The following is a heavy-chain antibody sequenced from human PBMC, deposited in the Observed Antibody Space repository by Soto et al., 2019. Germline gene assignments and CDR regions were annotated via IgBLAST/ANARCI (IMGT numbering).Heavy chain of an antibody. J-gene: IGHJ3*02. D-gene: IGHD2-2*01. V-gene: IGHV1-3*01. CDR2: INAGNGNT. Sequence: RLEWMGWINAGNGNTQFSQKFQGRVTMTRDTSASTAYMELSGLRSEDTAVYYCARAGYGSRSSCADAFAIWGNGTTV. CDR3: ARAGYGSRSSCADAFAI.